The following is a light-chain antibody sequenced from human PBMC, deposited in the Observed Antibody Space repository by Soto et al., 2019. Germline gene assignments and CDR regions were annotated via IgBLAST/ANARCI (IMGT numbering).Light chain of an antibody. CDR2: EAS. CDR1: QSVSSD. V-gene: IGKV3-15*01. J-gene: IGKJ2*01. CDR3: QQYNNWPYT. Sequence: EIVMTQSAATLSVSPGERATLSCRASQSVSSDVAWYQRKPGQAPRLLIYEASTRATGIPATFSGSGSGTEFTLTISTLQSEDFAVYYCQQYNNWPYTFGQGTKLEI.